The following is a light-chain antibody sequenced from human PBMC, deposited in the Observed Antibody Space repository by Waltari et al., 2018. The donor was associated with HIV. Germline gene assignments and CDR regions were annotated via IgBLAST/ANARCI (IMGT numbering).Light chain of an antibody. CDR1: SSDVGDYDY. J-gene: IGLJ3*02. V-gene: IGLV2-11*01. CDR3: CSYAGSYTGV. Sequence: QSALTQPRSVSGSPGQSVTISCTGSSSDVGDYDYVSWFQQHPGKAPRLMIYDVAKRPSGVPDRFSGSKSGNTASLTISGLQAEDEGDYFCCSYAGSYTGVFGGGTKLTVL. CDR2: DVA.